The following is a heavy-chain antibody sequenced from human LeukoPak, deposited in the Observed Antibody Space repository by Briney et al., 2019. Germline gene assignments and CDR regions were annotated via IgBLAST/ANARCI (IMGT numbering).Heavy chain of an antibody. D-gene: IGHD6-13*01. CDR1: GGTFSSYA. CDR3: ARGIYSSSWYVSGVTLNWFDP. J-gene: IGHJ5*02. Sequence: SVKVSCKASGGTFSSYAISWVRQAPGQGLEWMGGIIPIFGTANYAQKFQGRVTMTRDMSTSTVYMELSSLRSEDTAVYYCARGIYSSSWYVSGVTLNWFDPWGQGTLVTVSS. V-gene: IGHV1-69*05. CDR2: IIPIFGTA.